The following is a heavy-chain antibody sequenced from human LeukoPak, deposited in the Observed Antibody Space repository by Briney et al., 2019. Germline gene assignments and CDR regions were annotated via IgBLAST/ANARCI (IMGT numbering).Heavy chain of an antibody. CDR3: ARDQGIAVVPIDY. V-gene: IGHV1-2*02. CDR2: INPNSGGT. CDR1: GYTFTGYY. J-gene: IGHJ4*02. Sequence: ASVKVSCKASGYTFTGYYMHWVRQAPGQGLEWMGWINPNSGGTNYAQKFQGRVTMTRDTSISTAYMELSRLRSDDTAVYYCARDQGIAVVPIDYWGQGTLVTVSP. D-gene: IGHD6-19*01.